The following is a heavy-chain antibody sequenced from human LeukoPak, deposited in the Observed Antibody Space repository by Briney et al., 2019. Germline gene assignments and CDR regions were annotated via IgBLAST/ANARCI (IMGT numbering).Heavy chain of an antibody. D-gene: IGHD6-19*01. J-gene: IGHJ4*02. CDR3: ARHRGGGWYYFDY. CDR1: GASISSSTYY. CDR2: IYYRGTT. Sequence: SETLSLTCSVSGASISSSTYYWGWVRQPPGKGPEWIGSIYYRGTTYYNPSLKSRVTISVDTSKNHFSLKLSSVTAADTAVYYCARHRGGGWYYFDYWGQGTLVTVSS. V-gene: IGHV4-39*01.